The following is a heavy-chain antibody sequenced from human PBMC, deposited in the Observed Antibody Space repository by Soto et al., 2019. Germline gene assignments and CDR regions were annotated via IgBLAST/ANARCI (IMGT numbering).Heavy chain of an antibody. CDR3: ARAGYSSSSGLDY. Sequence: GGSLRLSCAASGFTFSSYSMNWVRQAPGKGLEWVSSISSSSSYIYYADSVKGRFTISRDNAKNPLYLQMNSLGAEDAAVYYCARAGYSSSSGLDYWGQGTLVTVSS. CDR1: GFTFSSYS. J-gene: IGHJ4*02. CDR2: ISSSSSYI. V-gene: IGHV3-21*01. D-gene: IGHD6-6*01.